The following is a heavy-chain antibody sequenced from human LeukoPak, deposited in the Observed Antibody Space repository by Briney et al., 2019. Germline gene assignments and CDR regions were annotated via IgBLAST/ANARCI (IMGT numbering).Heavy chain of an antibody. CDR2: IHYSSKWYN. Sequence: SQTLSLTCAISGDNVSRNNIAWHWIRQSPSRGLEWLGRIHYSSKWYNDYEVSVKTRITIYPDTSKNQFSLHLNSVTPEDTAVFNCAREWNNAFDFWGQGTMVTVSS. CDR1: GDNVSRNNIA. V-gene: IGHV6-1*01. J-gene: IGHJ3*01. D-gene: IGHD1-1*01. CDR3: AREWNNAFDF.